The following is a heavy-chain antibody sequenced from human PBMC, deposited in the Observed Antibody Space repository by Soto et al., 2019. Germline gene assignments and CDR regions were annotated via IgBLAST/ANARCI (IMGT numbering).Heavy chain of an antibody. Sequence: GGSLRLSCAASGFTFSSYAMSWVRQAPGKGLEWVSAISGSGGSTYYADSVKGRFTISRDNSKNTLYLQMNSLRAEDTAVYYCAKPTSLGVIIGYYFDYWGQGTLVTVSS. CDR1: GFTFSSYA. CDR2: ISGSGGST. D-gene: IGHD3-10*01. J-gene: IGHJ4*02. CDR3: AKPTSLGVIIGYYFDY. V-gene: IGHV3-23*01.